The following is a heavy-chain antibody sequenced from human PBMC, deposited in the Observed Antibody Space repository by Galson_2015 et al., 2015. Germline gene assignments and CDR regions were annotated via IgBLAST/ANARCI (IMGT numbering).Heavy chain of an antibody. CDR1: GGSFSTYA. CDR3: ARSAGGVVAAHHGGRAPPNYYNYDFYMDV. D-gene: IGHD3-16*02. Sequence: SVKVSCKASGGSFSTYAISWVRQAPGQGLEWMGGIIPIFGSAKYAQRVQGRVTITADESTSTAYMELNSLRPEDTAVYHCARSAGGVVAAHHGGRAPPNYYNYDFYMDVWGKGTTVTVSS. J-gene: IGHJ6*03. CDR2: IIPIFGSA. V-gene: IGHV1-69*13.